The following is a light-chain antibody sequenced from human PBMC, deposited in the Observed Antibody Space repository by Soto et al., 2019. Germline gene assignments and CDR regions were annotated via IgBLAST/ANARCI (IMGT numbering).Light chain of an antibody. CDR2: HAS. CDR3: QKYSNLPIN. V-gene: IGKV1-33*01. CDR1: QSISSF. Sequence: DIQMTQSPSSLSASVGDRVTITCRASQSISSFLNWYQQKPGKAPKLLIYHASSLETGVPSRFSGSGSGTDFTFTISSLQPEDTATYYCQKYSNLPINFGQGKRRAIK. J-gene: IGKJ5*01.